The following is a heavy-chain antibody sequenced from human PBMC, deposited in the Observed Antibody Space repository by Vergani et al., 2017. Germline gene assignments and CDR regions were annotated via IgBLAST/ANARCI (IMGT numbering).Heavy chain of an antibody. CDR3: AKHFRGWGIDY. V-gene: IGHV3-30*02. Sequence: QVQLVESGGGVVQRGGSLRLSCATFGFTLSNYDMQWICQGPGKGLEFVAFIQFDGSNQYYADSVKGRFTLSRDFSKNTLYLQMNSLRTDDTATYYCAKHFRGWGIDYWGQGTQVIVSS. CDR2: IQFDGSNQ. D-gene: IGHD3-16*01. CDR1: GFTLSNYD. J-gene: IGHJ4*02.